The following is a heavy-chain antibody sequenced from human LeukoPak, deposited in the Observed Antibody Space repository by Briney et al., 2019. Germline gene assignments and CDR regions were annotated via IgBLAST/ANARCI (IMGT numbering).Heavy chain of an antibody. Sequence: PSETLSLTCAVYGGSFSGYYWSWIRQPPGKGLEWIGEINHSGSTNYNPSLKSRVTISVDRSKNQFSLKLSSVTAADTAVYYCARVSWFEVGAFDIWGQGTMVTVSS. CDR3: ARVSWFEVGAFDI. J-gene: IGHJ3*02. V-gene: IGHV4-34*01. D-gene: IGHD3-10*01. CDR1: GGSFSGYY. CDR2: INHSGST.